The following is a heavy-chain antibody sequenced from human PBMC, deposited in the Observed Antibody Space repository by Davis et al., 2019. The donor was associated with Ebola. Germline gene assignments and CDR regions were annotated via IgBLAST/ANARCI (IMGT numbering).Heavy chain of an antibody. CDR3: ARQDSSRYYYYGMDV. D-gene: IGHD6-19*01. CDR2: IYYSGST. Sequence: SETLSLTCTVSGGSISSYYWSWIRQPPGKGLEWIGYIYYSGSTNYNPSLKSRLTRQVDTSKNQFSLKLSSVTASDTAVYYCARQDSSRYYYYGMDVWGQGNTVTVSS. CDR1: GGSISSYY. V-gene: IGHV4-59*01. J-gene: IGHJ6*02.